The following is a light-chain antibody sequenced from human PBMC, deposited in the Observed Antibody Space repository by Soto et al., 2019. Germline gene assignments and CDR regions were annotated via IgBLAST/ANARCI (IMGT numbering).Light chain of an antibody. Sequence: IVWTQAPGTLSLSPGERATLSFRSIQSVSNNYLAWYQQKPGQAPRLLIYGASNRATGIPDRFSGSGSGTDFTLTISRLEPEDFAVYYCHQYGSSPATFGQGTKVDIK. CDR2: GAS. V-gene: IGKV3-20*01. CDR1: QSVSNNY. J-gene: IGKJ1*01. CDR3: HQYGSSPAT.